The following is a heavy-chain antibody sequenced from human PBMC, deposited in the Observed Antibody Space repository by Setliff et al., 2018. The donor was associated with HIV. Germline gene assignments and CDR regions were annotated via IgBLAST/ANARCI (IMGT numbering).Heavy chain of an antibody. V-gene: IGHV4-30-4*02. CDR1: GGSITNPDFY. Sequence: PSETLSLTCAVSGGSITNPDFYWAWIRQPPGKGLEWIGYIYYSGNTYYTPSLKSRVTISVVTSKNQFSLKLSSVTAADTAVYYCARGTLYYDYVWGTPFPFDYWGQGTLVTVSS. CDR2: IYYSGNT. J-gene: IGHJ4*02. D-gene: IGHD3-16*01. CDR3: ARGTLYYDYVWGTPFPFDY.